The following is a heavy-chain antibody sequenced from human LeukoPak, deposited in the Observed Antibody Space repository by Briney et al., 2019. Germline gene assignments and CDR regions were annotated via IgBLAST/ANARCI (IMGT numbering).Heavy chain of an antibody. CDR1: GGSISSYY. V-gene: IGHV4-59*01. Sequence: SETLSLTCTVSGGSISSYYWSWIRQPPGRGLEWIGYIYYSGSTNYNPSLKSRVTISVDTSKNQFTLKLSSVTAADTAVYYCARGGSWYALDYWGQGTLVTVSS. D-gene: IGHD6-13*01. CDR2: IYYSGST. CDR3: ARGGSWYALDY. J-gene: IGHJ4*02.